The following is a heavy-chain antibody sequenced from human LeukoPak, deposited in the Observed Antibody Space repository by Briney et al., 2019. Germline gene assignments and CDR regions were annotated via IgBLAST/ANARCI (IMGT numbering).Heavy chain of an antibody. D-gene: IGHD1-26*01. CDR1: GGTFRSYA. J-gene: IGHJ3*02. CDR3: ARDTEELLDAFDI. Sequence: SVKVSCKASGGTFRSYAFTWVRQAPGQGLEWMGGIIPVLGIANYAQKFQGRVTITADESTSTAHMELSSLRSEDTAVYYCARDTEELLDAFDIWGQGTMVTVSS. CDR2: IIPVLGIA. V-gene: IGHV1-69*01.